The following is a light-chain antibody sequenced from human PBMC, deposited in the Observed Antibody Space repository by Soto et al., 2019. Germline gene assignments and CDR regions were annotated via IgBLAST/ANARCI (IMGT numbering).Light chain of an antibody. CDR1: QSVGSSY. V-gene: IGKV3-20*01. Sequence: LAQGERATLSCRASQSVGSSYLAWYQQKPGQAPRLLIYGASSRATGIPDRFSGSGSETDFSLSITRLEHADSAVYYGQQYGSSRTFAEGTKVDIK. CDR3: QQYGSSRT. J-gene: IGKJ1*01. CDR2: GAS.